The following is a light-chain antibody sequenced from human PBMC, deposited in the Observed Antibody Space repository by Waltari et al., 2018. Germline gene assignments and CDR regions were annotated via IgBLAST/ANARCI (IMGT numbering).Light chain of an antibody. V-gene: IGLV3-25*03. CDR1: ALPTEY. J-gene: IGLJ1*01. CDR3: QSADSSGTYYV. Sequence: SYELTQSPSQSVSPGQTATITCSGDALPTEYVYWYQQKPGQAPVLIIYKDEERPPGIPERFSGSSSGKTATLTISGVQAEDEADYYCQSADSSGTYYVFAAGTKVTVL. CDR2: KDE.